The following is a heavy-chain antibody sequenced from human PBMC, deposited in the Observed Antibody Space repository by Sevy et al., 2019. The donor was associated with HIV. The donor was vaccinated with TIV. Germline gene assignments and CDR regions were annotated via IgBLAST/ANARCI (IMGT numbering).Heavy chain of an antibody. CDR2: IRKKLYGGTP. J-gene: IGHJ4*02. CDR1: GFIFEDYT. Sequence: GGSLRLSCSASGFIFEDYTLSWFRQVPGKGLEWVGSIRKKLYGGTPQFAVSFKGRISMSRDDSRGIAYLQLNSLKIEDTGVYYCSRGPLPTTGVDYWGQGTLVTVSS. D-gene: IGHD4-17*01. V-gene: IGHV3-49*03. CDR3: SRGPLPTTGVDY.